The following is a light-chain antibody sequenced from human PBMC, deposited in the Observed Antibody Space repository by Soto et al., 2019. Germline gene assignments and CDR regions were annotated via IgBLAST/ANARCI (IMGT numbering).Light chain of an antibody. Sequence: DIQMTQSPSTLSASVGDRVTITCRASQSISNWLAWYQQKTGKAPNRLIYDASSLQTGVPSRFDGSGSATEFTLTISSLQPDEFATYYCQQYNSYPWTFGQGTKVEIK. CDR3: QQYNSYPWT. CDR2: DAS. J-gene: IGKJ1*01. CDR1: QSISNW. V-gene: IGKV1-5*01.